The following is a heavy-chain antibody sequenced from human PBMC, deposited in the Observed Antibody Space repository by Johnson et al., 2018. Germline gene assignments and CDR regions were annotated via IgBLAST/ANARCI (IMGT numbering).Heavy chain of an antibody. CDR1: GFTFDDYA. Sequence: VQLVQSGGGLVQPGRSLRLSCAASGFTFDDYAMHWVRQAPGKGLEWVSGISWNSGSIGYADSVKGRFTISRDNAKNSLYLKMNSVRAEDTALYYCAKGDGIADAFDSWGQGTMVTVAS. CDR3: AKGDGIADAFDS. V-gene: IGHV3-9*01. D-gene: IGHD6-13*01. J-gene: IGHJ3*02. CDR2: ISWNSGSI.